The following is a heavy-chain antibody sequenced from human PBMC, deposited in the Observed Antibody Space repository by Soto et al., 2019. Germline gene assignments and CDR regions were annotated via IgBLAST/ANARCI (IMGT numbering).Heavy chain of an antibody. CDR1: GGSISSGGYS. V-gene: IGHV4-30-2*01. CDR2: IYHSGST. CDR3: VRGPTRYYFDY. Sequence: SETLSLTCAVSGGSISSGGYSWSWIRQPPGKGLEWIGYIYHSGSTYYNPSLKSRVTMSVDTSKNQFSLKLSSVTAADTAVYYCVRGPTRYYFDYRAQGTLVTGSS. J-gene: IGHJ4*02.